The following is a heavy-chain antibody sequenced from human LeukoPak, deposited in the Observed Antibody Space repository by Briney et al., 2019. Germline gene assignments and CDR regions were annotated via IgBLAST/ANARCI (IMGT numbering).Heavy chain of an antibody. J-gene: IGHJ4*02. Sequence: ASVKVSCKASGYTFTGYYMHWVRQAPGQGLEWMGWINPNSGGTNYAQKFQGRVTMTTDTSTSTAYMELRSLRSDDTAVYYCARVRYYYGSGSYQIDYFDYWGQGTLVTVSS. CDR1: GYTFTGYY. CDR3: ARVRYYYGSGSYQIDYFDY. V-gene: IGHV1-2*02. D-gene: IGHD3-10*01. CDR2: INPNSGGT.